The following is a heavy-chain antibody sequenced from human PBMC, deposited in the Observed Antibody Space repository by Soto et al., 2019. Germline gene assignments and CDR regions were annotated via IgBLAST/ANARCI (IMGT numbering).Heavy chain of an antibody. CDR3: ARSSFTYYYDSSGSYYFDY. CDR1: GLTFSSYS. Sequence: GGSLRLSCAASGLTFSSYSMNWVRQAPGKGLEWVSYISSSSSTIYYADSVKGRFTISRDNAKNSLYLQMNSLRDEDTAVYYCARSSFTYYYDSSGSYYFDYWGQGTLVTVSS. CDR2: ISSSSSTI. J-gene: IGHJ4*02. V-gene: IGHV3-48*02. D-gene: IGHD3-22*01.